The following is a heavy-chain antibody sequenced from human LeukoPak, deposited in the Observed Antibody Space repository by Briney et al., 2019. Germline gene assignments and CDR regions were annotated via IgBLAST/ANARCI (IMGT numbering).Heavy chain of an antibody. J-gene: IGHJ4*02. V-gene: IGHV3-30*18. D-gene: IGHD6-19*01. Sequence: GGSLRLSCAASGFTFSTCGTHWVRQAPGKGLEWVAFLSYDRSEKYYADSVKGRCTISRDNSKNTLYLQMNSLRAEDTAVYYCAKSSSGWYGGFDYWGQGTLVTVSS. CDR3: AKSSSGWYGGFDY. CDR2: LSYDRSEK. CDR1: GFTFSTCG.